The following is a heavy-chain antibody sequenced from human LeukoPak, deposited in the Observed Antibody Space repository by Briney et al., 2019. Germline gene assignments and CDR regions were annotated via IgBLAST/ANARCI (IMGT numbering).Heavy chain of an antibody. Sequence: SETLSLTCTVSGGSISSYYWSWIRPPPGKGREWIACIYYSGSTNYNPSLKSRVTISVDTSKNQFSLKLSSVTAADTAVYFCARTPYGANSCADYWGQGSLVTVS. CDR2: IYYSGST. CDR1: GGSISSYY. J-gene: IGHJ4*02. V-gene: IGHV4-59*12. CDR3: ARTPYGANSCADY. D-gene: IGHD4-23*01.